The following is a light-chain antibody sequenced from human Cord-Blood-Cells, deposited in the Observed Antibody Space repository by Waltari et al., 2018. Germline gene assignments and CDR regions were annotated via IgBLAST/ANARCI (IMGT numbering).Light chain of an antibody. CDR3: QACDSSTAV. CDR2: QDS. J-gene: IGLJ3*02. Sequence: SYELTQPPSVSVSPGQTASITCSGDKLGDKYACWYQQKPGQSPVLVIYQDSKRPSGIPERFSGSNSGNTATLTISGTQAMDEADYYRQACDSSTAVFGGGTKLTVL. V-gene: IGLV3-1*01. CDR1: KLGDKY.